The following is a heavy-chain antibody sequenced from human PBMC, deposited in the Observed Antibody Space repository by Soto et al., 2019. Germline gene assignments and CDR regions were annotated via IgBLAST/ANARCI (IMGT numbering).Heavy chain of an antibody. CDR3: ARDSIPPPLSGPTQQPSDY. CDR1: GYTFTSYG. J-gene: IGHJ4*02. CDR2: ISAYNGNT. Sequence: ASVKVSCKASGYTFTSYGISWVRQAPGQGLEWMGWISAYNGNTNYAQKLQGRVTMTTDTSTSTAYMELRSLRSDDTAVYHCARDSIPPPLSGPTQQPSDYWGQGTLVTVSS. V-gene: IGHV1-18*04. D-gene: IGHD6-13*01.